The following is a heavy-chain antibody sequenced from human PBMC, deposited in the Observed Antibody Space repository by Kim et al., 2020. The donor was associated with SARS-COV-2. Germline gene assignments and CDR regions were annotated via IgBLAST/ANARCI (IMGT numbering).Heavy chain of an antibody. CDR3: ARDYRRDGYNPVY. D-gene: IGHD5-12*01. CDR2: IYSGGST. CDR1: GFTVSSNY. Sequence: GGSLRLSCAASGFTVSSNYMSWVRQAPGKGLEWVSVIYSGGSTYYADSVKGRFTISRDNSKNTLYLQMNSLRAEDTAVYYCARDYRRDGYNPVYWGQGTLVTVSS. V-gene: IGHV3-53*01. J-gene: IGHJ4*02.